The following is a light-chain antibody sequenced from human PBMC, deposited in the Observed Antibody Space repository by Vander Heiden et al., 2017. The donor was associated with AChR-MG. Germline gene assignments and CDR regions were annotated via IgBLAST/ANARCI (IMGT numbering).Light chain of an antibody. CDR3: QQRSTPFT. CDR2: DAS. Sequence: IVLTQSPATLSLSPGERATLSCRASQSVSSYLAWYQQKPGQAPRLLIYDASNSATGIPARFSGSGSGTDFTLTISSLEPEDFAVYYCQQRSTPFTFGPGTKVDIK. J-gene: IGKJ3*01. CDR1: QSVSSY. V-gene: IGKV3-11*01.